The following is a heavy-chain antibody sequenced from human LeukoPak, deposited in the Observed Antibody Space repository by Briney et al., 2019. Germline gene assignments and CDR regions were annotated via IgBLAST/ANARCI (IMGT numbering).Heavy chain of an antibody. CDR1: GYSFTSYW. CDR3: ASPDSSGWYNDAFDI. D-gene: IGHD6-19*01. J-gene: IGHJ3*02. Sequence: GESLKISCKGSGYSFTSYWIGWVRQMPGKGLEWMGIIYPGDSDTRYSPSFQGQVTISADKSISTAYLQWSSLKAWDTAMYYCASPDSSGWYNDAFDIWGQGTMVTVSS. V-gene: IGHV5-51*01. CDR2: IYPGDSDT.